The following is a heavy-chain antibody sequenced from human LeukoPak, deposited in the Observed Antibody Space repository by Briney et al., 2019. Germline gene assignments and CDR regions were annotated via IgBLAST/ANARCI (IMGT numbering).Heavy chain of an antibody. CDR2: INSDGSST. CDR3: AKTYSSRWYFDY. CDR1: GFTFSSYW. Sequence: GGSLRLSRAASGFTFSSYWMHWVRQAPGKGLVWVSRINSDGSSTSYADSVKGRFTISRDNAKNTLYLQMNSLRAEDTAVYYCAKTYSSRWYFDYWGQGTLVTVSS. V-gene: IGHV3-74*01. D-gene: IGHD6-13*01. J-gene: IGHJ4*02.